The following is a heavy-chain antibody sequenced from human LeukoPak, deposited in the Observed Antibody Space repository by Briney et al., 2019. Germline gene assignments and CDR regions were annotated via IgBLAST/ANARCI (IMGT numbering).Heavy chain of an antibody. J-gene: IGHJ4*02. CDR3: ARGDSGSYRFGY. CDR2: INSDGSST. CDR1: GFTFSSYW. V-gene: IGHV3-74*01. Sequence: GGSLRLSCAASGFTFSSYWMHWVRQAPGKGLVWVSRINSDGSSTSHADSVKGRYTISRDNAKNTVYLQMNSLRAEDTAVYYCARGDSGSYRFGYWGQGTVVTVSS. D-gene: IGHD1-26*01.